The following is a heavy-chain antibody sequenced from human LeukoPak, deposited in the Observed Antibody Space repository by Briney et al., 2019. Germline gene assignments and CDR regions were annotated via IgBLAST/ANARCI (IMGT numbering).Heavy chain of an antibody. CDR3: ARAGGVYTSVDYYYGMDV. J-gene: IGHJ6*02. Sequence: SVKVSCKASGGTFSSYAISWVRQAPGQGLEWMGGIIPIFGTANYAQKFQGRVTITADESTSTAYMELSSLRSEDTAVYYCARAGGVYTSVDYYYGMDVWGQGTTVTVSS. D-gene: IGHD2-8*02. CDR2: IIPIFGTA. V-gene: IGHV1-69*13. CDR1: GGTFSSYA.